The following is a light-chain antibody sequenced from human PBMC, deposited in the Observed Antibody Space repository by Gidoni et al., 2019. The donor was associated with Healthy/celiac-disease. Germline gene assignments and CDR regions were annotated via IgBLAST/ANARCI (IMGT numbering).Light chain of an antibody. J-gene: IGKJ3*01. Sequence: DIVMTQSPDSLAVSLGERATLNCKSSQSVLYSSNNKNYLAWYKQKPGQPPKLLISWASTRESGVPDRFSGSGSGTDFTLTISSLQAEDVAVYYCQQYCSTTIFGPGTKVDIK. CDR2: WAS. CDR3: QQYCSTTI. V-gene: IGKV4-1*01. CDR1: QSVLYSSNNKNY.